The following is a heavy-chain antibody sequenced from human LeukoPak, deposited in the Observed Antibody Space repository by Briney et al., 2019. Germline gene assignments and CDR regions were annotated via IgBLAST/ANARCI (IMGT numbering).Heavy chain of an antibody. CDR3: ARDPYSGAYYEGYYYYYMDV. V-gene: IGHV3-21*01. CDR2: ITSNSSYK. J-gene: IGHJ6*03. Sequence: PGGSLRLSCAASGFTFSSYSMNWVRQAPGKGLEWISSITSNSSYKFYADSVKGRFTISRDNAKNSLYLQMNSLRAEDTAVYYCARDPYSGAYYEGYYYYYMDVWGKGTTVTVSS. D-gene: IGHD1-26*01. CDR1: GFTFSSYS.